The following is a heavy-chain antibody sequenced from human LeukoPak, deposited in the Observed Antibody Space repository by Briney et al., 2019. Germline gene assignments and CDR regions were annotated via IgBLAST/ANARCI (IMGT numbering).Heavy chain of an antibody. CDR1: GGSFSGYY. J-gene: IGHJ6*02. V-gene: IGHV4-34*01. Sequence: SETLSLTCAVYGGSFSGYYWSWIRQPPGKGLEWIGEINHSGSTNYNPSLKSRVTISVDTSKNQFSLKLSSVTAADTAVYYCARVTLVPASHYYYYGMDVWGQGTTVTVSS. D-gene: IGHD2-2*01. CDR2: INHSGST. CDR3: ARVTLVPASHYYYYGMDV.